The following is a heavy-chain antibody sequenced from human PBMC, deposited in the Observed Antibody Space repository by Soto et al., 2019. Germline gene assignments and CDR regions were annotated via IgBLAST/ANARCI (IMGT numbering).Heavy chain of an antibody. J-gene: IGHJ5*02. Sequence: QEQLVQSAAEVKKPGASVKVSCMTSGYTFNDYEFNWVRQATGQGLEWIGWMNPNSGETGYAQRFQGRVTMTTSSPLSTAYLERSSLTSDDTAVYYCARIAMPARPRWYNWFDPWGQGTLVTVSS. D-gene: IGHD2-2*01. V-gene: IGHV1-8*02. CDR2: MNPNSGET. CDR3: ARIAMPARPRWYNWFDP. CDR1: GYTFNDYE.